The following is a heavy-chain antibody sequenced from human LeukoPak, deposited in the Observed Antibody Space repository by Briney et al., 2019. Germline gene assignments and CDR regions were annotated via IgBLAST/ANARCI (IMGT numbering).Heavy chain of an antibody. CDR1: GFTFSDYY. V-gene: IGHV3-11*01. CDR3: ARDLLEGSLGYCSSTSCYADY. D-gene: IGHD2-2*01. Sequence: GGSLRLSCAASGFTFSDYYMSWIRQAPGKGLEWVSYISSSGSTIYYADSVKGRFTISRDNAKNSLYLQMNSLRAEDTAVYYCARDLLEGSLGYCSSTSCYADYWGQGTLVTVSS. J-gene: IGHJ4*02. CDR2: ISSSGSTI.